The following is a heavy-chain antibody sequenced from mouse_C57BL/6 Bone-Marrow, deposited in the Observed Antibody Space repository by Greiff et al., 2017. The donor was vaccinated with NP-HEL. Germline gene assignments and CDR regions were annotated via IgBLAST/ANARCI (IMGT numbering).Heavy chain of an antibody. D-gene: IGHD1-1*01. J-gene: IGHJ4*01. CDR1: GYTFTSYW. Sequence: QVQLQQSGAELVKPGASVKLSCKASGYTFTSYWMHWVKQRPGRGLEWIGRIDPNSGGTKYNEKFKSKATLTVDKPSSTAYMQLSSLTSEDSAVYYCAGGTTVVRVYYYAMDYWGQGTSVTVSS. V-gene: IGHV1-72*01. CDR3: AGGTTVVRVYYYAMDY. CDR2: IDPNSGGT.